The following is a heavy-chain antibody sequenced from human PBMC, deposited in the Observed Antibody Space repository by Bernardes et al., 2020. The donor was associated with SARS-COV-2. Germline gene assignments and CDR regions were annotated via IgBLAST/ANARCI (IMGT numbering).Heavy chain of an antibody. Sequence: ASLKVSCKASGYSFTAYYLHWVRQAPGQGLEWMGWINPNSGATNYAQKFQGRVSMTKDTSISTAYMELSSLISDDTAVYYCARGRGYETLRKYYYYYYMDVWGIGTTVTVSS. CDR1: GYSFTAYY. J-gene: IGHJ6*03. D-gene: IGHD2-2*01. CDR2: INPNSGAT. V-gene: IGHV1-2*02. CDR3: ARGRGYETLRKYYYYYYMDV.